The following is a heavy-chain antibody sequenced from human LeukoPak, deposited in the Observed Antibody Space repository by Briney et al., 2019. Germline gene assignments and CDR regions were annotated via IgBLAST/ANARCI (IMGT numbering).Heavy chain of an antibody. Sequence: GGSLRLSCAVSGFTFSSYSMNWVRQAPGKGLEWVSSISSSSSYIYYADSVKGRFTISRDNAKNSLYLQMNSLRAEDTAVYYCARVGLKGYNWFDPWGQGTLVTVSS. CDR2: ISSSSSYI. D-gene: IGHD3-16*01. CDR3: ARVGLKGYNWFDP. J-gene: IGHJ5*02. CDR1: GFTFSSYS. V-gene: IGHV3-21*01.